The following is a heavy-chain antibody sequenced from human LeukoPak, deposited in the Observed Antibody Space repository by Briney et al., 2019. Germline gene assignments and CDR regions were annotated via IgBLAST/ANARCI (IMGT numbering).Heavy chain of an antibody. J-gene: IGHJ6*03. CDR2: IYYSGST. V-gene: IGHV4-39*01. Sequence: SETLSLTCTVSGGSISSSSYYWGWIRQPPGKGLEWVGSIYYSGSTYYNPSLKSRVTISVDTSKNQFSLKLSSVTAADTAVYYCARLGSVRGVGYMDVWGKGTTVTISS. CDR3: ARLGSVRGVGYMDV. CDR1: GGSISSSSYY. D-gene: IGHD3-10*01.